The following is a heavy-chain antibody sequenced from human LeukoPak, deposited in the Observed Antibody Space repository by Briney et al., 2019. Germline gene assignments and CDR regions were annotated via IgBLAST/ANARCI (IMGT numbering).Heavy chain of an antibody. V-gene: IGHV3-21*01. CDR2: ISSSSSYI. J-gene: IGHJ4*02. D-gene: IGHD3-9*01. Sequence: SGGSLRLSCAASGFTFSSYSMNWVRQAPGKGLEWVSSISSSSSYIYSADSVKGRFTISRDNAKNLLYLQMNSLRAEDTAVYYCARTYYDILTGYNPYFDYWGQGILVTVSS. CDR1: GFTFSSYS. CDR3: ARTYYDILTGYNPYFDY.